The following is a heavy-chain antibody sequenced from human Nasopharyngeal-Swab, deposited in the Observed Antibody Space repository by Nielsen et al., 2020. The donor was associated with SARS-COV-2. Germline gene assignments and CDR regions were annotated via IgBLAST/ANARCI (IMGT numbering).Heavy chain of an antibody. CDR1: GGSISSYY. Sequence: GSLRLSCTVSGGSISSYYWSWIRQPPGKGLEWIGYIYYSGSTNYNPSLKSRVTISVDTSKNQFSLKLSSVTAADTAVYYCARVTTPAYYYYMDVWGKGTTVTVSS. J-gene: IGHJ6*03. CDR3: ARVTTPAYYYYMDV. V-gene: IGHV4-59*01. D-gene: IGHD1-14*01. CDR2: IYYSGST.